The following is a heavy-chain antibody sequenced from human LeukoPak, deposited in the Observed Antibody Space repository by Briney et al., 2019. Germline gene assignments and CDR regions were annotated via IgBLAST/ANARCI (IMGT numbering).Heavy chain of an antibody. CDR3: ARGTSGWYGLDY. CDR1: GYRFSNHW. J-gene: IGHJ4*02. CDR2: IYPADSDT. V-gene: IGHV5-51*01. Sequence: GESLKISCKGSGYRFSNHWIGWMRQMPGKGQEWMGFIYPADSDTRYSPSLQGQVTISVDKSISTAYLQWSSLKASDTAMYYCARGTSGWYGLDYWGQGTLVTVSS. D-gene: IGHD6-19*01.